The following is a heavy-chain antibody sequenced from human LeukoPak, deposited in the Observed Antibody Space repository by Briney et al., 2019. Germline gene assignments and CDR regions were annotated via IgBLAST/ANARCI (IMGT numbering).Heavy chain of an antibody. CDR2: IYPGDSNT. CDR1: GYSFTSHW. V-gene: IGHV5-51*01. J-gene: IGHJ4*02. Sequence: GESLKISCKGSGYSFTSHWIGWVRQMPGKGLEWMGIIYPGDSNTRYSPSFQGQVTISADKSISTAYLQWSSLKASDTAMYYCARPAISSIWSVYFDYWGQGTLVTVSS. CDR3: ARPAISSIWSVYFDY. D-gene: IGHD6-13*01.